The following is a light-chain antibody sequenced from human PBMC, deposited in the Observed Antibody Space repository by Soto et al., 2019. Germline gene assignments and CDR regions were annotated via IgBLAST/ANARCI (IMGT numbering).Light chain of an antibody. CDR3: SSYTSSRAYV. CDR2: EVS. Sequence: QSVRPQPASVSGSPGQSITISCTGTSSDVGGYNYVSWYQQQSGKAPKLMIHEVSNRPSGVSNRFSGSKSGNTASLTISGLQAEDEADYYCSSYTSSRAYVFGIGTKVTVL. CDR1: SSDVGGYNY. J-gene: IGLJ1*01. V-gene: IGLV2-14*01.